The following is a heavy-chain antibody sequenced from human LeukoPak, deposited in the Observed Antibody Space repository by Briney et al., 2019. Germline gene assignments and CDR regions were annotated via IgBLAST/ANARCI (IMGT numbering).Heavy chain of an antibody. CDR3: ARSSTGRYYYYYYMDV. CDR1: GFTFSSYS. V-gene: IGHV3-21*01. CDR2: ISSSSSYI. J-gene: IGHJ6*03. Sequence: PGGSLRLSCAASGFTFSSYSMNWVRQAPGKGLEWVSSISSSSSYIYYADSVKGRFTISRDNAKNSLYLQMNSLRAEDTAVYYCARSSTGRYYYYYYMDVWGKGTTVTVSS. D-gene: IGHD6-13*01.